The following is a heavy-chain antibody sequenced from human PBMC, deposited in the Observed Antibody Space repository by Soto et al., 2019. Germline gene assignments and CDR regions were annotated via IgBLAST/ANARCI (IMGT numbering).Heavy chain of an antibody. D-gene: IGHD1-1*01. CDR2: IYPGDSDT. CDR3: ASRSATVQSLTY. CDR1: GYSFTSYW. Sequence: GESLKISCKGSGYSFTSYWIGWVRQMPGKGLEWMGIIYPGDSDTRYSPSFQGQVTISADKSISTAYLQMNSLRAEDTAVYYCASRSATVQSLTYWGPGTQVTVSS. J-gene: IGHJ4*02. V-gene: IGHV5-51*01.